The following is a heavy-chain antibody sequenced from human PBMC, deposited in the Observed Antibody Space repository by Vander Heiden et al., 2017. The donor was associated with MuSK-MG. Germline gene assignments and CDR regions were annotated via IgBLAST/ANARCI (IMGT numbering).Heavy chain of an antibody. CDR2: ISGSGGST. Sequence: EVQRLASGGGLVQPWGSLRLPCAAAGFTFSCYAMSWVRQAPGKGVEWVSAISGSGGSTYDSDSVKGRFTISRDNLKNTLDLKMNSLRAEDTAVYYCAKGGIAAEGYWGQGTLVTVSS. CDR3: AKGGIAAEGY. CDR1: GFTFSCYA. D-gene: IGHD6-13*01. V-gene: IGHV3-23*01. J-gene: IGHJ4*02.